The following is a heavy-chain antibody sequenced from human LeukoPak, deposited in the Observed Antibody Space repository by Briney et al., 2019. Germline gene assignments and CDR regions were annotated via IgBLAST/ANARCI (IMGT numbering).Heavy chain of an antibody. D-gene: IGHD3-3*01. J-gene: IGHJ4*02. CDR1: GFTFSSYA. CDR3: AKDGDYDFWSGYYTRTPFDY. Sequence: GGSLRLSCAASGFTFSSYAMSWVRQAPGKGLESVSAISGSGGSTYYADSVKGRFTISRDNSKNTLYLQMNSLRAEDTAVYYCAKDGDYDFWSGYYTRTPFDYWGQGTLVTVSS. V-gene: IGHV3-23*01. CDR2: ISGSGGST.